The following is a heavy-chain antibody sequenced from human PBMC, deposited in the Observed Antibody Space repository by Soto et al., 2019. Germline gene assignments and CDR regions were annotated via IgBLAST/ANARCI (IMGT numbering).Heavy chain of an antibody. Sequence: GGSLRLSCAASGFTFSSYGMHWVRQAPGKGLEWVAVISYDGSNKYYADSVKGRFTISRDNSKNTLYLQMNSLRAEDTAVYYCAKESGWGSIVHWFDPWGQGTLVTVSS. CDR3: AKESGWGSIVHWFDP. V-gene: IGHV3-30*18. J-gene: IGHJ5*02. D-gene: IGHD7-27*01. CDR2: ISYDGSNK. CDR1: GFTFSSYG.